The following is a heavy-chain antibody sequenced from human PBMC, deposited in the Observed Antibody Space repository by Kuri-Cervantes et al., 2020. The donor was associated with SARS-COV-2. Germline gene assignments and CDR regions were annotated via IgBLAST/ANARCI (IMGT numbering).Heavy chain of an antibody. V-gene: IGHV1-2*02. J-gene: IGHJ6*02. CDR1: GYTFTGYY. D-gene: IGHD4-11*01. Sequence: ASVKVSCKASGYTFTGYYMHWVRQAPGQGLEWMGWINPNSGGTNYAQKFQGRVTMTRDTSISTAYMELSSLRSEDTAVYYCARAHYSIKDRYYYYYGMDVWGQGTTVTVSS. CDR2: INPNSGGT. CDR3: ARAHYSIKDRYYYYYGMDV.